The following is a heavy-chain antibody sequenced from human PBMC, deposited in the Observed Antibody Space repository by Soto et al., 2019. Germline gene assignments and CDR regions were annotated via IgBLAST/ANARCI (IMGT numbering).Heavy chain of an antibody. CDR1: GGSISSGDYY. J-gene: IGHJ3*02. D-gene: IGHD2-2*01. V-gene: IGHV4-61*08. CDR3: ARDVVVVPAAPGGSFDI. Sequence: PSETLSLTCTVSGGSISSGDYYWSWIRQPPGKGLEWIGYIYYSGSTNYNPSLKSRVTISVDTSKNQFSLKLSSVTAADTAVYYCARDVVVVPAAPGGSFDIWGQGTMVTVSS. CDR2: IYYSGST.